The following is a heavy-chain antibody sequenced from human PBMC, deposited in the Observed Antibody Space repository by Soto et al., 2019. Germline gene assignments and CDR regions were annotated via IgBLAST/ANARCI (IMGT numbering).Heavy chain of an antibody. Sequence: GESLKISCAASGFTFSSYSMNWVRQAPGKGLEWVSSISSSSSYIYYADSVKGRFTISRDNAKNSLYLQMNSLRAEDTAVYYCAREYDFWSGYLSYGMDVWGQGTTVTVSS. V-gene: IGHV3-21*01. CDR2: ISSSSSYI. D-gene: IGHD3-3*01. J-gene: IGHJ6*02. CDR3: AREYDFWSGYLSYGMDV. CDR1: GFTFSSYS.